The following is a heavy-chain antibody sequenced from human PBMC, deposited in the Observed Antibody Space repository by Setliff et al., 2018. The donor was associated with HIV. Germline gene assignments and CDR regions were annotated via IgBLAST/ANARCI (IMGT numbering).Heavy chain of an antibody. CDR2: INADYGST. V-gene: IGHV1-3*01. J-gene: IGHJ6*02. CDR3: ARELRIYYGMND. Sequence: ASVKDSCKASAYTFTSYGSSWVRQAPGQRLEWMGWINADYGSTKYSQKFQGRVTITRDKSASTAYMELSSLRSEDTAFYYCARELRIYYGMNDWGQGTTVTVSS. CDR1: AYTFTSYG. D-gene: IGHD2-15*01.